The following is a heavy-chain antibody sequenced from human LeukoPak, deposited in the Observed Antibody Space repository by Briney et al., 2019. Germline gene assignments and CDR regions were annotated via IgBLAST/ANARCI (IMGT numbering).Heavy chain of an antibody. CDR2: IYYSGST. V-gene: IGHV4-30-4*08. CDR3: ARLRFSRWFDP. CDR1: GGSISSGDYY. D-gene: IGHD3-3*01. J-gene: IGHJ5*02. Sequence: SETLSLTCTVSGGSISSGDYYWSWIRQPPGKGLEWIGYIYYSGSTYYNPSLKSRVTISVDTSKDQFSLKLSSVTAADTAVYYCARLRFSRWFDPWGQGTLVTVSS.